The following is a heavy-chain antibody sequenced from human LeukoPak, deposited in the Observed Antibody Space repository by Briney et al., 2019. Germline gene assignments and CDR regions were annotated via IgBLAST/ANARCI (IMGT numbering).Heavy chain of an antibody. CDR2: INPNSGGT. D-gene: IGHD3-10*01. V-gene: IGHV1-2*02. J-gene: IGHJ4*02. Sequence: ASVKVSCKASGYTFTDYFMHWVRQAPGQGLEWMRWINPNSGGTNYAQRFQGRVTMTRDTSISTVYMELSRLTSDDTAVYYCARGDGSGRYCIEYWGQGTLVAVAS. CDR1: GYTFTDYF. CDR3: ARGDGSGRYCIEY.